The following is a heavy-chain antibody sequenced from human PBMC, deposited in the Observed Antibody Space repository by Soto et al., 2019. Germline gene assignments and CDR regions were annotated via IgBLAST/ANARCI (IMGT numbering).Heavy chain of an antibody. V-gene: IGHV3-30*18. CDR1: RFTFSSYG. CDR2: ISYDGSNK. D-gene: IGHD5-18*01. J-gene: IGHJ6*02. Sequence: HHGGSLRLSCAASRFTFSSYGMHWVRQATGKGLEGVAVISYDGSNKYYADSVKGRFTISRDNSKNTLYLQMNSLRAEDTAVYYCAKVLTAMAYYYYYGMDVWGQGTTVTVSS. CDR3: AKVLTAMAYYYYYGMDV.